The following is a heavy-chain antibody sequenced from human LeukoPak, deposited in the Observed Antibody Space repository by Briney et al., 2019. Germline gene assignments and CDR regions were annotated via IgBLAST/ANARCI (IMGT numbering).Heavy chain of an antibody. D-gene: IGHD3-10*01. CDR3: ATGTEAFGESRFRFDY. CDR1: GGTFSSYA. J-gene: IGHJ4*02. V-gene: IGHV1-69*05. CDR2: IIPIFGTA. Sequence: ASVKVSCKASGGTFSSYAISWVRQAPGQGLEWMGGIIPIFGTANYAQKFQGRVTITTDESTSTAYMELSSLRSEDTAVYYCATGTEAFGESRFRFDYWGQGTLVTVSP.